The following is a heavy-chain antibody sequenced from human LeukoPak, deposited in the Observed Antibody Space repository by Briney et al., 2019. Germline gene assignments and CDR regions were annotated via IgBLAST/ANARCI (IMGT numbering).Heavy chain of an antibody. J-gene: IGHJ4*02. V-gene: IGHV1-18*01. D-gene: IGHD4-17*01. CDR2: ISAYNGNT. CDR3: ARGDYGDRFDY. CDR1: GYTFTSYG. Sequence: GASVKVPCKASGYTFTSYGISWVRQAPAQGLEWMGWISAYNGNTNNAQKLQGRVSMTTDTSTSTAYMELRSLRSDDTAVYYCARGDYGDRFDYWGQGTLVTVSS.